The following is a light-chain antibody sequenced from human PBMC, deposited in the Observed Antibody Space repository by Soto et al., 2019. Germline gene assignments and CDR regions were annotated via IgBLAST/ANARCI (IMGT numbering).Light chain of an antibody. CDR2: GAS. V-gene: IGKV3-20*01. CDR1: QSVLNNY. J-gene: IGKJ5*01. CDR3: QPFDDSVT. Sequence: EIVLTQSPGTLSLSPGERATLSCRASQSVLNNYLAWYQQKPGQAPRLLIYGASSRASGTPDRFSGIGSGTDFTLTISRLEPEDSAVDYCQPFDDSVTFGQGTRLEIK.